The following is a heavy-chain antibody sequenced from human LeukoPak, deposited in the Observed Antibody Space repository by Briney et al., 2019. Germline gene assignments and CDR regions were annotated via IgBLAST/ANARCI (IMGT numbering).Heavy chain of an antibody. V-gene: IGHV4-4*09. J-gene: IGHJ4*02. CDR2: IYTSGST. CDR3: AGGFSGSLDY. Sequence: SETLSLTCTVSGGSISSYYWSWIRQPPGKGLEWIGYIYTSGSTNYNPSLKSRVTISVDTSKNQFSLKLSSVTAAGTAVYYCAGGFSGSLDYWGQGTLVTVSS. D-gene: IGHD1-26*01. CDR1: GGSISSYY.